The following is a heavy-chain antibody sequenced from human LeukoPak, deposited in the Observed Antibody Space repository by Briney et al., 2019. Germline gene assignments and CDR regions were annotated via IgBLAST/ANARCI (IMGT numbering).Heavy chain of an antibody. CDR2: IIPIFGTA. Sequence: SVKVSCKASGGTFSSYAISWVLQAPGQGLEWMGGIIPIFGTANYAQKFQGRVTITTDESTSTAYMELSSLRSEDTAVYYCARNYYDSSGYQNYFDYWGQGTLVTVSS. V-gene: IGHV1-69*05. CDR1: GGTFSSYA. CDR3: ARNYYDSSGYQNYFDY. D-gene: IGHD3-22*01. J-gene: IGHJ4*02.